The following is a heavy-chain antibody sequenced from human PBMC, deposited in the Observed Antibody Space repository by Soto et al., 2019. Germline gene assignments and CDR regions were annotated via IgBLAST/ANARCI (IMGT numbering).Heavy chain of an antibody. Sequence: SETLSLTCTVSGGSISSSSYYWGWIRQPPGKGLEWIGSIYYSGSTYYNPSLKSRVTISVDTSKNQFSLKLSSVTAADTAVYYCARTKLMVYGDSVYFDYWGQVTLVTVSS. J-gene: IGHJ4*02. CDR3: ARTKLMVYGDSVYFDY. CDR2: IYYSGST. CDR1: GGSISSSSYY. V-gene: IGHV4-39*01. D-gene: IGHD2-8*01.